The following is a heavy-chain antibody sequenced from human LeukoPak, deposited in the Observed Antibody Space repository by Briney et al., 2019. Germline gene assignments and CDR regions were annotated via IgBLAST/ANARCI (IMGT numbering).Heavy chain of an antibody. D-gene: IGHD4-17*01. Sequence: GGSLRLSCAASGFTFRNYWMSWVRQAPGKGLEWVANINQDGSENYYVDSVKGRFTISRDNAKTSLYLQMNTLRAEDTAAYYCARDKSYGDSEDYWGQGTLVTVSS. CDR3: ARDKSYGDSEDY. V-gene: IGHV3-7*05. CDR1: GFTFRNYW. CDR2: INQDGSEN. J-gene: IGHJ4*02.